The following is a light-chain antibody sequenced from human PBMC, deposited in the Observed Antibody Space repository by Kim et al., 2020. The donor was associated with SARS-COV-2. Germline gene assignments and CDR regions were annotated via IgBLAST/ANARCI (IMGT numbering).Light chain of an antibody. J-gene: IGKJ2*01. CDR1: QSVSDS. CDR2: EAS. CDR3: QQYNDWPPYT. Sequence: LSPGNSVTLSCRASQSVSDSLAWYQQRPGQAPRLLVYEASNRATGVPARFSGSGSGTDFTLTISSLEPEDFAIYYCQQYNDWPPYTFGQGTKLEI. V-gene: IGKV3-11*01.